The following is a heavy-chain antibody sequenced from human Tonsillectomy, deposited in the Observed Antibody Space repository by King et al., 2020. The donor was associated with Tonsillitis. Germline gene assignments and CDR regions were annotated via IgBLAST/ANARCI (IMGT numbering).Heavy chain of an antibody. Sequence: VQLVESGGGVVQPGRSLRLSCTASGFTFSDYGMHWVRQAPGKGLEWKAVMWFDGSNKYYADSGKGRFTISRDNSKNTLYLQMNSLGAEDTAVYYCARVSFYYYSMDVWGKGTTVTVSS. J-gene: IGHJ6*03. CDR1: GFTFSDYG. CDR3: ARVSFYYYSMDV. CDR2: MWFDGSNK. V-gene: IGHV3-33*01.